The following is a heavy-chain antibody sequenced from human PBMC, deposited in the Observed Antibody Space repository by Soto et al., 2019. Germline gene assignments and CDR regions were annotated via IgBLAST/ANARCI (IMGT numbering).Heavy chain of an antibody. CDR3: AKDLSYCSGGSCYQHDGSDN. CDR2: ISFDGSNR. Sequence: QVQLVESGGGGVQPGGSLRLSCAASGFTFSNYAMHWVRQAPGKGLEWVAIISFDGSNRFYRDSVKGRFTISRDNSKNELYLETSSMRAEDTAVYFCAKDLSYCSGGSCYQHDGSDNWGQGTLVTVSS. V-gene: IGHV3-30*18. D-gene: IGHD2-15*01. CDR1: GFTFSNYA. J-gene: IGHJ4*02.